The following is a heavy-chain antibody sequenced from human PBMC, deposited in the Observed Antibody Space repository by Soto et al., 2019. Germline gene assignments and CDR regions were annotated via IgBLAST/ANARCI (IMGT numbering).Heavy chain of an antibody. D-gene: IGHD6-13*01. J-gene: IGHJ4*02. CDR1: GFTFSSYW. V-gene: IGHV3-7*05. CDR2: IKQDGSEK. CDR3: ARASIAAAGTVDY. Sequence: PGGSLRLSCAASGFTFSSYWMSWVRQVPGKGLEWVANIKQDGSEKYYVDSVKGRFTISRDNAKNSLYLQMNSLRAEDTAVYYCARASIAAAGTVDYWGQGTLVTVSS.